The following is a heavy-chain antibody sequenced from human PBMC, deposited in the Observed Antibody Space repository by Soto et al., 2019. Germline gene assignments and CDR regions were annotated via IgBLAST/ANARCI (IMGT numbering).Heavy chain of an antibody. J-gene: IGHJ6*02. CDR2: INHSASS. Sequence: QVQLRQLGAGLLKPSETLVLTCAVSGGSFTDYYWGWIRQSPGKGLEWIGEINHSASSTYNPSLASRVTILVDTSKKQFSLRLTSVTAADTDMYYCARGEYDSSGLYSWAPLGFDVWGQGTTLTVSS. V-gene: IGHV4-34*01. CDR1: GGSFTDYY. D-gene: IGHD3-22*01. CDR3: ARGEYDSSGLYSWAPLGFDV.